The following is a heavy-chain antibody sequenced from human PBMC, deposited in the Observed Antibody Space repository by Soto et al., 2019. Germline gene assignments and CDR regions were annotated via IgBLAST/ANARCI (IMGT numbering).Heavy chain of an antibody. CDR3: AKATRYNWNPNWFDP. D-gene: IGHD1-1*01. CDR2: ISGSGGST. CDR1: GFTFSSYA. V-gene: IGHV3-23*01. J-gene: IGHJ5*02. Sequence: GGSLRLSCAASGFTFSSYAMSWVRQAPGKGLEWVSAISGSGGSTYYADSVKGRFTISRDNSKNTLYLQMNSLRAEDTAVYYCAKATRYNWNPNWFDPWGQGTLVTVSS.